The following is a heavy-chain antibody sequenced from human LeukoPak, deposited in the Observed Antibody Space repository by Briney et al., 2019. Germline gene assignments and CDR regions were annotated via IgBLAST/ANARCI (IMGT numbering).Heavy chain of an antibody. CDR2: IYSSGST. CDR1: GGSISSYY. J-gene: IGHJ5*02. V-gene: IGHV4-4*07. D-gene: IGHD3-3*02. CDR3: ARDSPLAERDWFDP. Sequence: PSETLSLTCTVSGGSISSYYWSWIRQPAGKGLEWIGRIYSSGSTNYSPSLKSRVAMSVDTSKNQFSLKLSSVTAADTAVYYCARDSPLAERDWFDPWGQGTLVTVSS.